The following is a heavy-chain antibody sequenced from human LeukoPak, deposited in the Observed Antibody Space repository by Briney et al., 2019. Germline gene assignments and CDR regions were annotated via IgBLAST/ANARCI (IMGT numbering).Heavy chain of an antibody. CDR1: GGTFSSYA. CDR2: IIPIFGTA. J-gene: IGHJ5*02. Sequence: SVKVFCKASGGTFSSYAISWVRQAPGQGLEWMGGIIPIFGTANYAQKFQGRVTFTAEESTSTAYMELSSLRSEDTAVYYCARDPNYDFWSGYPIRGNWFDPWGQGTLVTVSS. CDR3: ARDPNYDFWSGYPIRGNWFDP. D-gene: IGHD3-3*01. V-gene: IGHV1-69*01.